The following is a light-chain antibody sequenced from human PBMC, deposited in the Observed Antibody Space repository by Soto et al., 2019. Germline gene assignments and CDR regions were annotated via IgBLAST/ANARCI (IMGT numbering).Light chain of an antibody. CDR2: GAS. V-gene: IGKV3-20*01. Sequence: EMVLTQSPGTLSLSPGERATLSCRASQSLSKTYLAWYQKNTGQAPRLLIDGASSRATGTPDRFSGSGSGTDFTLTISRLEPEDFAVYYCQQYVSPPWTFGQGTKVEIK. CDR1: QSLSKTY. J-gene: IGKJ1*01. CDR3: QQYVSPPWT.